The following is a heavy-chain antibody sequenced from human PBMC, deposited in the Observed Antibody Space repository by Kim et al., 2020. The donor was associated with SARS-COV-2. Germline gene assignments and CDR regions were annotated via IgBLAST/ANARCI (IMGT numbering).Heavy chain of an antibody. CDR2: MNPNIGNA. V-gene: IGHV1-8*01. CDR3: ARGVRTISNYDY. CDR1: GYTFTSYD. J-gene: IGHJ4*02. D-gene: IGHD3-9*01. Sequence: ASVKVSCKAFGYTFTSYDLNWVRQATGQGLEWMGWMNPNIGNAGYAQKFQGRVTMTMDPSITTAYMELSSLRSEDTAVYYCARGVRTISNYDYWGQGTLV.